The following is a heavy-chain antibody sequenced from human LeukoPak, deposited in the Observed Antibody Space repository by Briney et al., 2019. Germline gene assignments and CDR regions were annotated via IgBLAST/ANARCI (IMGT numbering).Heavy chain of an antibody. J-gene: IGHJ5*02. Sequence: GGSLRLSCAASGFTFSNYWMHWVRHAPGKGLVWVSRISGDGTATDYADSVKGRFTISRDNAKNTLYLQMNSLRDEDTAVYYCTRALSERIQNDFDPWGQGTLVTVSS. CDR2: ISGDGTAT. CDR1: GFTFSNYW. D-gene: IGHD1-1*01. CDR3: TRALSERIQNDFDP. V-gene: IGHV3-74*01.